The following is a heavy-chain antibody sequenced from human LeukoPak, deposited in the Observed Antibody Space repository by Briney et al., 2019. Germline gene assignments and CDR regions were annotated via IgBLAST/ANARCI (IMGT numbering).Heavy chain of an antibody. CDR3: ASYLSGWPMKY. J-gene: IGHJ4*02. Sequence: ASVKVSCKASGYTFTNYGISWVRQAPGQGLECMGWISAYNGNTNYAQRFQGRVTMTTDTSTSTAYMELRSLRSDDTAVYYCASYLSGWPMKYWGQGTLVTVSS. V-gene: IGHV1-18*01. CDR2: ISAYNGNT. CDR1: GYTFTNYG. D-gene: IGHD6-19*01.